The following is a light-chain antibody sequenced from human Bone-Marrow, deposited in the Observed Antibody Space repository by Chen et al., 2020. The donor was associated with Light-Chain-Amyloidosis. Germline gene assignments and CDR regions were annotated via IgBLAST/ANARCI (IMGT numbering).Light chain of an antibody. CDR3: QSADSSGTYEVI. CDR2: RDT. CDR1: DLPTKY. J-gene: IGLJ2*01. Sequence: SYELTQPPSVSASPGQTARITCSGDDLPTKYAYWYQQKPGQAPVLVIHRDTERPSGISERFSGPSSGTTATLTISGVQAEDEADYHCQSADSSGTYEVIFGGGTKLTVL. V-gene: IGLV3-25*03.